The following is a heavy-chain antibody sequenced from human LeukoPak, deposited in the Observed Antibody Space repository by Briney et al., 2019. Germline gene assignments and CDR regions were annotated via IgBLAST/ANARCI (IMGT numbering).Heavy chain of an antibody. CDR2: IIPILGIA. CDR1: GGTFSSYT. CDR3: ARVRTYSYGSGSYYWDYYFDY. J-gene: IGHJ4*02. Sequence: SVKVSCKASGGTFSSYTISWVRQAPGQGLEWMGRIIPILGIANYAQKFQGRVTITADKSTSTAYMELSSLRSDDTAVYYCARVRTYSYGSGSYYWDYYFDYWGLGTLVTVSS. V-gene: IGHV1-69*02. D-gene: IGHD3-10*01.